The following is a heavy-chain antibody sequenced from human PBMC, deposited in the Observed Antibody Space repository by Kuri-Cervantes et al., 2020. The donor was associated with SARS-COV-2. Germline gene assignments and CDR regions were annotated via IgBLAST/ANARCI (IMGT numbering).Heavy chain of an antibody. V-gene: IGHV4-59*08. CDR1: GGSISSYY. CDR3: ARVQPLTIFGVVIIDAFDI. CDR2: IYYSGST. J-gene: IGHJ3*02. Sequence: SETLSLTCAVSGGSISSYYWSWIRQPPGKGLEWIGYIYYSGSTNYNPSRKSRVTISVDTSKNQFSLKLSSVTAADTAVYYCARVQPLTIFGVVIIDAFDIWGQGTMVTVSS. D-gene: IGHD3-3*01.